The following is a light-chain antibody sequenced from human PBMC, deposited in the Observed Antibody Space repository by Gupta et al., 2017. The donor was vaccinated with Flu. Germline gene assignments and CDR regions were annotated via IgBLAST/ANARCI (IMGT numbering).Light chain of an antibody. J-gene: IGKJ2*01. CDR2: AAS. V-gene: IGKV1-39*01. CDR3: QQSDSTPYI. CDR1: QSISSY. Sequence: DIQMTQSPSSLSASVGDSLTITCRASQSISSYLNWYQQKPGEAPKLLIYAASSLESGVPSRFSGGGSGTDFTLTIRRLQPEEFATYYCQQSDSTPYIFGQGTKLEIK.